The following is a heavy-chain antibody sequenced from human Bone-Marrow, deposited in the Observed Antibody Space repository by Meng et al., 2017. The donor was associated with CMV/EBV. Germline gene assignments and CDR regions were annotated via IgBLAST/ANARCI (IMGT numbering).Heavy chain of an antibody. D-gene: IGHD6-6*01. J-gene: IGHJ6*02. CDR2: ISSSSSYI. CDR1: GFTFSSYS. CDR3: ASLGGSSRYYYYYGMDV. V-gene: IGHV3-21*01. Sequence: GESLKISCAASGFTFSSYSMNWVRQAPGKGLEWVSSISSSSSYIYYADSVKGRFTISRDNAKNSLYLQMKSLRAEDTAVYYCASLGGSSRYYYYYGMDVWGQGTTVTVSS.